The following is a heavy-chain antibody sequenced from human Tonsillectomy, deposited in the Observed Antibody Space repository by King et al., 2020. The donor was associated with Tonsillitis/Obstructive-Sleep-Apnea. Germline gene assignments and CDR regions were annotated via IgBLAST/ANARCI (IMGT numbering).Heavy chain of an antibody. CDR2: IRSKAYGGT. J-gene: IGHJ4*02. Sequence: VQLVESGGGLVKPGRSLRLSCTASGFTFGDYFMSWFRQAPGKGLEWVGFIRSKAYGGTEYAASVKGRFTISRDDSKSIAYLQMNSLKSDDTGVSYCSRDLGDLAPSLGYWGQGTLVTVSS. V-gene: IGHV3-49*05. CDR1: GFTFGDYF. CDR3: SRDLGDLAPSLGY.